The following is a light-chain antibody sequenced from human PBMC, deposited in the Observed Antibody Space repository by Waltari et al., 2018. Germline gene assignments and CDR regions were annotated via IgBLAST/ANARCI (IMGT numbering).Light chain of an antibody. J-gene: IGLJ2*01. CDR3: QTWDTATHVI. Sequence: QVVLTQSPSASASLGASVKLTCTLSSGHSDYAIAWHQQQPEKGPRYLMKVNSGPSHIKGAGSPXXXXGSSSGXXRXLTXSSLQSEDEADYYCQTWDTATHVIFAGGTKLTVL. CDR1: SGHSDYA. V-gene: IGLV4-69*01. CDR2: VNSGPSH.